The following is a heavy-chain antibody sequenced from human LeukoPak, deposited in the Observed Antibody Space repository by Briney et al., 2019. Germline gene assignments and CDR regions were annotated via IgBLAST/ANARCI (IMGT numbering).Heavy chain of an antibody. CDR1: GYSFTTHW. CDR3: ARHLSIAARSAFDI. V-gene: IGHV5-51*01. J-gene: IGHJ3*02. Sequence: GESLKISCKGSGYSFTTHWIGWVRQLPGKGLEWMGIIYPGDSDTRYSPSFQGQVTISADKSISTAYLQWSSLKASDTAMYYCARHLSIAARSAFDIWGQGTMVTVSS. CDR2: IYPGDSDT. D-gene: IGHD6-6*01.